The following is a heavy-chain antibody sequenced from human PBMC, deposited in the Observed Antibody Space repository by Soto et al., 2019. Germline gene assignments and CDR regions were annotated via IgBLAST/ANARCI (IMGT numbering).Heavy chain of an antibody. D-gene: IGHD1-7*01. Sequence: QVQLQQWVAGLLKPSETLSLTCAVYGGYFSGYYWSWLRQPPRKGLEWIGEINHSGSTNYNPSLKRRVTISVDTSKNQFSMNLSSVTGADTAVDDGARGGAGTTYPYWGQGTLVTVSS. CDR3: ARGGAGTTYPY. CDR2: INHSGST. J-gene: IGHJ4*02. CDR1: GGYFSGYY. V-gene: IGHV4-34*01.